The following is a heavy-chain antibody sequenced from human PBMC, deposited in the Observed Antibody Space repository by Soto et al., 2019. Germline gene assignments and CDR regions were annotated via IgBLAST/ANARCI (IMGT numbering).Heavy chain of an antibody. V-gene: IGHV4-31*03. CDR2: IYYSGST. CDR3: ARGLRLGELSWYYFDY. D-gene: IGHD3-16*02. J-gene: IGHJ4*02. CDR1: GGSISSGGYY. Sequence: QVQLQESGPGLVKPSQTLSLTCTVSGGSISSGGYYWSWIRQHPGKGLEWIGYIYYSGSTYYNPSLKSRVTISVDTAKNQFALKLSSVTAAATAVYYCARGLRLGELSWYYFDYWGQGTLVTVSS.